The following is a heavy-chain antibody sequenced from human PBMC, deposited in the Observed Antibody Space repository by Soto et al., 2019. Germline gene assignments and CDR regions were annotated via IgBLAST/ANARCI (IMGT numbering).Heavy chain of an antibody. CDR1: GFTFSSYW. J-gene: IGHJ4*02. CDR2: INSDGSIT. CDR3: VRYPRSVGGSYRPDY. V-gene: IGHV3-74*01. Sequence: GGSLRLSCAASGFTFSSYWMHWVRQVPEKGLVWVSRINSDGSITNYADAVKGRFTISRDNVKNTLYLQMNSLRAEDTAVYYCVRYPRSVGGSYRPDYWGQGTLVTVSS. D-gene: IGHD3-16*02.